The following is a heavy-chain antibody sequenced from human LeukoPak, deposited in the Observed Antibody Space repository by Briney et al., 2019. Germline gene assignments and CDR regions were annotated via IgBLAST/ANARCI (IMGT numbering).Heavy chain of an antibody. CDR2: ISAYNGNT. Sequence: ASVKVSCKASGYTFTSYGISWVRQAPGQGLEWMGWISAYNGNTNYAQKLQGRVTMTTDTSTSTDYMELRSLRSDDTAVYYCARGWSDTAMAYFDYWGQGTLVTVSS. V-gene: IGHV1-18*01. D-gene: IGHD5-18*01. CDR1: GYTFTSYG. J-gene: IGHJ4*02. CDR3: ARGWSDTAMAYFDY.